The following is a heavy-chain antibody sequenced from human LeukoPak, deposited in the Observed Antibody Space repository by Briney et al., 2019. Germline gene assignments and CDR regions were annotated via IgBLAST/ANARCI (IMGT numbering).Heavy chain of an antibody. V-gene: IGHV4-34*01. Sequence: KPSETLSLTCAVYGGSFSGYYWSWIRQPPGKGLEWIGEINHSGGTNYNPSLKSRVTISVDTSKNQFSLKLSSVTAADTAVYYCARGLRYSSSWYFVYWGQGTLVTVSS. CDR2: INHSGGT. D-gene: IGHD6-13*01. CDR1: GGSFSGYY. J-gene: IGHJ4*02. CDR3: ARGLRYSSSWYFVY.